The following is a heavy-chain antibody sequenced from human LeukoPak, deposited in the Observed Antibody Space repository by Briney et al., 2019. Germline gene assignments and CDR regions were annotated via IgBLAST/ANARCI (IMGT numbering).Heavy chain of an antibody. Sequence: SETLSLTCIVSGVSISSSGYYWGWIRQPPGNGLEWIGSMYSNGNTHYNASFKRRVTISGDTSKNQVSLRLSSLTAADTAVYYCARQGLGTYYYGSGSSHVAFDIWGQGTMVTVSS. CDR2: MYSNGNT. CDR1: GVSISSSGYY. CDR3: ARQGLGTYYYGSGSSHVAFDI. J-gene: IGHJ3*02. D-gene: IGHD3-10*01. V-gene: IGHV4-39*01.